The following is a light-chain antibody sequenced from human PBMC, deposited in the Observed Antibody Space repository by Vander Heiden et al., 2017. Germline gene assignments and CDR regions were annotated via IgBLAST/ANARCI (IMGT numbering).Light chain of an antibody. CDR2: DAS. CDR1: QSVSSY. V-gene: IGKV3-11*01. Sequence: EIVLTQSPATLSLSPGERATLSCRASQSVSSYLAWYQQKPGQAPRLLIYDASNRATGIPARFSGSGDGTDFTLTISSREPEDFAVYYCQQHSNWPKITFGGGTKVDIK. CDR3: QQHSNWPKIT. J-gene: IGKJ4*01.